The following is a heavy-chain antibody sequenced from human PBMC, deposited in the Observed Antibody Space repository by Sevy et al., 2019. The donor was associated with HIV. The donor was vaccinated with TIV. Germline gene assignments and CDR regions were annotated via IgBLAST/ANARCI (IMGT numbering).Heavy chain of an antibody. Sequence: RGFLRLSCTASGFTFSSYAMNWVRQAPGKGLERVSTIFRSGDVTYYADSVKGRFTISRDNSRNTLYLQMNSLRAEDTAVYYCAGSRYDSSGSFDAFDIWGQGTMVHVSS. CDR3: AGSRYDSSGSFDAFDI. CDR2: IFRSGDVT. J-gene: IGHJ3*02. D-gene: IGHD3-22*01. CDR1: GFTFSSYA. V-gene: IGHV3-23*01.